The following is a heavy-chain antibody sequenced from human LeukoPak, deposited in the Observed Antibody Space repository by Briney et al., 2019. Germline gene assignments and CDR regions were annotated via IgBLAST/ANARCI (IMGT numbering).Heavy chain of an antibody. CDR1: GGSISSYY. D-gene: IGHD4-17*01. V-gene: IGHV4-59*08. Sequence: SETLSLTCTVSGGSISSYYWSWIRQSPGKGLEWIGYIYYSGSTKYNPSLKSRVIISVDTSKKQFSLKLSSVTAADTAVYYCARQIYGDLYYFDYWGQGTLVTVSS. CDR3: ARQIYGDLYYFDY. J-gene: IGHJ4*02. CDR2: IYYSGST.